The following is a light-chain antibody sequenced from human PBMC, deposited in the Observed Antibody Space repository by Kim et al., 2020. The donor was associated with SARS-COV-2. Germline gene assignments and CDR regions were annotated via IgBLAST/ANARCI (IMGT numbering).Light chain of an antibody. Sequence: LSPGESATLSCRASQSVRRYLARYQHKPGQAPRLLMYDASKRATGIPARFSGSGSGTDFTLTISGLEPEDFAIYYCQQRSNWPPTFGPGTKVDIK. CDR1: QSVRRY. CDR2: DAS. J-gene: IGKJ3*01. CDR3: QQRSNWPPT. V-gene: IGKV3-11*01.